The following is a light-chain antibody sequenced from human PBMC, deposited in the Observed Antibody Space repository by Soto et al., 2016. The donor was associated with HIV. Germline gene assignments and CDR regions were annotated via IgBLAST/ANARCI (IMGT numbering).Light chain of an antibody. CDR2: DDS. V-gene: IGLV3-21*03. J-gene: IGLJ2*01. CDR3: QVWDSSSDHVV. CDR1: NIGSKS. Sequence: SYVLTQPPSASVAPGKTARITCGGNNIGSKSVHWYQQKPGQAPVVVVYDDSDRPSGIPERLSGSNSGNTATLSISRVEAGDEADYYCQVWDSSSDHVVFGGGTKLTVL.